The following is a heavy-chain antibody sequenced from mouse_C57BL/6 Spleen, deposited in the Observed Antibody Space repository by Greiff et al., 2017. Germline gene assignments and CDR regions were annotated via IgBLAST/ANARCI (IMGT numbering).Heavy chain of an antibody. CDR2: IYPSDSET. CDR3: AREGGTGRGFFDY. Sequence: QVQLQQPGAELVRPGSSVKLSCKASGYTFTSYWMDWVKQRPGQGLEWIGNIYPSDSETHYNQKFKDKATLTVDKSSSTAYMQLSSLTSEDSAVYYCAREGGTGRGFFDYWGQGTTLTVSS. D-gene: IGHD4-1*01. CDR1: GYTFTSYW. V-gene: IGHV1-61*01. J-gene: IGHJ2*01.